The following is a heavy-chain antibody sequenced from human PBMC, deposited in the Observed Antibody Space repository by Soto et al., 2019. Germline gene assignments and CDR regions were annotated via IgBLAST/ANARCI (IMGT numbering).Heavy chain of an antibody. CDR2: INPNSGGT. V-gene: IGHV1-2*04. D-gene: IGHD6-13*01. CDR1: GYTFTGYY. J-gene: IGHJ1*01. CDR3: ARSRGIAAAGTLRYFQH. Sequence: GGSLRLSCKASGYTFTGYYMHWVRQAPGQGLEWMGWINPNSGGTNYAQKFQGWVTMTRDTSISTAYMELSRLRSDDAAVYYCARSRGIAAAGTLRYFQHWGQGTLVTVSS.